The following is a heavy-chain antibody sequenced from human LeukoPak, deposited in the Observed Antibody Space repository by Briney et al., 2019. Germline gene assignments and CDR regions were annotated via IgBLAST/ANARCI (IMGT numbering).Heavy chain of an antibody. Sequence: GGSLRLSCAVSGFTVSSNYMSWVRQAPGKGLEWVSVIYSGGSTHYADSVKGRFTISRDHSKNTLYLQMNSLRAEDTAVYYCARAAVARAPFDYWGQGTLVTVSS. CDR1: GFTVSSNY. CDR2: IYSGGST. J-gene: IGHJ4*02. V-gene: IGHV3-53*01. CDR3: ARAAVARAPFDY. D-gene: IGHD6-19*01.